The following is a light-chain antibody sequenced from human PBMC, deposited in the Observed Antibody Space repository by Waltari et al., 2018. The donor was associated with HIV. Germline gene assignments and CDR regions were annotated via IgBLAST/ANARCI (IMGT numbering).Light chain of an antibody. CDR2: NDN. CDR3: AAWDDSLNGHVI. V-gene: IGLV1-44*01. CDR1: SSNIGINS. J-gene: IGLJ2*01. Sequence: QSVLTQPPSASGTPGQRVTISCSGSSSNIGINSVNWFQQFPGTAPKLLIYNDNQLPAGVPDRFSGSKSGTSASLAISGLQSEDEADYYCAAWDDSLNGHVIFGGGTKLTVL.